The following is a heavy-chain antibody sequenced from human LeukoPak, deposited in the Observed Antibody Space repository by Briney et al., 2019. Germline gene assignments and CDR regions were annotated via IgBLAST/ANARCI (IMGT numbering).Heavy chain of an antibody. CDR3: ARDFLEDDY. J-gene: IGHJ4*02. D-gene: IGHD3-3*01. CDR1: GFTFNNYA. V-gene: IGHV3-48*01. Sequence: GGSLRLSCAASGFTFNNYAMTWVRQAPGRGLEWVSYISSSSSTIHYAESVKGRFTISRDNARNSLYLQMNSLRAEDTAVYYCARDFLEDDYWGQGTLVTVSS. CDR2: ISSSSSTI.